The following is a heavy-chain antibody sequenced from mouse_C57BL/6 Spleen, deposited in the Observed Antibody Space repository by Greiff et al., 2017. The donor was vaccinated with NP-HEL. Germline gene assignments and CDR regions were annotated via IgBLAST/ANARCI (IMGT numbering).Heavy chain of an antibody. D-gene: IGHD2-2*01. V-gene: IGHV5-9-1*02. Sequence: EVQRVESGEGLVKPGGSLKLSCAASGSTFSSYAMSWVRQTPEKRLEWVAYISSGGDYIYYADTVKGRFTISRDNARNTLYLQMSSLKSEDTAMYYCTRDGYSTMVTGFDYWGQGTTLTVSS. CDR2: ISSGGDYI. CDR3: TRDGYSTMVTGFDY. J-gene: IGHJ2*01. CDR1: GSTFSSYA.